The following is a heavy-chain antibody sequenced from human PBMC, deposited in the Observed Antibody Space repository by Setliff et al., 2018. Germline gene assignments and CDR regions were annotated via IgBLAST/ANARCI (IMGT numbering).Heavy chain of an antibody. Sequence: GASVKVSCKASGYIFTTYAMSWMRQAPGQGLEWMGWINPNSGGTNYAQKFQGRVTMTRDTSISTAYMELSRLRSDDTAVYYCARDLGGIWKTCFDYWGQGTLVTVSS. D-gene: IGHD1-1*01. CDR1: GYIFTTYA. J-gene: IGHJ4*02. CDR3: ARDLGGIWKTCFDY. CDR2: INPNSGGT. V-gene: IGHV1-2*02.